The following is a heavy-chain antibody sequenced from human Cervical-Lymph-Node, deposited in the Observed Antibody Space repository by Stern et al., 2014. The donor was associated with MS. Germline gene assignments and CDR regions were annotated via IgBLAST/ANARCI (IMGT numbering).Heavy chain of an antibody. D-gene: IGHD6-6*01. V-gene: IGHV3-30*03. J-gene: IGHJ4*02. CDR1: GFTFNNYV. CDR2: ISYDGSNK. CDR3: AGGTYSSLSK. Sequence: QVQLVESGGDVVQPGRSLSLSCEASGFTFNNYVMHWVRQVPGKGLEWVAVISYDGSNKYYADSVKGRFTISRDNSKNTLFLQMNSLRGEDTAVYYCAGGTYSSLSKWGQGTLVTVSS.